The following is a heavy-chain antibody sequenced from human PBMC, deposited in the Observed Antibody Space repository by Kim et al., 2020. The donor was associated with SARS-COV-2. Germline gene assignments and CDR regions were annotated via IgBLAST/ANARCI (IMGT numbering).Heavy chain of an antibody. CDR3: ARAGYRSGYVGFFDY. V-gene: IGHV4-61*02. D-gene: IGHD3-22*01. Sequence: SETLSLTCTVSGDSVSSGNYYWSWIRQPAGKGLEWIGRIYITGSTNYNPSLKSRVTISVDTANNQFSLKLNSVTAADTAVYYCARAGYRSGYVGFFDYWGQGPLVSVSS. CDR1: GDSVSSGNYY. CDR2: IYITGST. J-gene: IGHJ4*02.